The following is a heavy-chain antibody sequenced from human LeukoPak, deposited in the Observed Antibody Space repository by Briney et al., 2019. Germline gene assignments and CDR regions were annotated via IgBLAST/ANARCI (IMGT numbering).Heavy chain of an antibody. Sequence: GGSLRLSCAASGFTFSSYSMNWVRQAPGKGLEWVSSIGSRSNSIYYTDSVKGRFTISRDNAKNSLYLQMNSLRAEDTAVYYCARELPTEAFDYWGQGTLVTVSS. CDR2: IGSRSNSI. CDR1: GFTFSSYS. V-gene: IGHV3-21*01. J-gene: IGHJ4*02. CDR3: ARELPTEAFDY. D-gene: IGHD1-26*01.